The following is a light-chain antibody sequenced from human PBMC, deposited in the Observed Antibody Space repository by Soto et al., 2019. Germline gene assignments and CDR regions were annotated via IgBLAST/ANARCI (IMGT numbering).Light chain of an antibody. V-gene: IGLV2-8*01. Sequence: QSALTQPPSASGSPGQSVTISCTGTSSDVGGYNYVSWYQQHPGRAPKLMIYEVSKRPSGVPDRFSGSKSGNTASLTVSGLQTDDAADYYCSSYAGSNNQVFGTGTKLTVL. CDR3: SSYAGSNNQV. CDR1: SSDVGGYNY. CDR2: EVS. J-gene: IGLJ1*01.